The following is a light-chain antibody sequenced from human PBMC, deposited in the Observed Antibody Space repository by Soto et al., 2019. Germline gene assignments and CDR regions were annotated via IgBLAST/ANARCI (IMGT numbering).Light chain of an antibody. CDR2: GAS. Sequence: EIVLTQSPATLSLSPGERATLSCRASQSVSSNYLAWYQQKPGQAPRLLIYGASTRATSIPARFSGSGSGTDFTLTISSLQPEDFAVYYCQQDYNLPPWTFGQGTKVDIK. V-gene: IGKV3D-7*01. J-gene: IGKJ1*01. CDR3: QQDYNLPPWT. CDR1: QSVSSNY.